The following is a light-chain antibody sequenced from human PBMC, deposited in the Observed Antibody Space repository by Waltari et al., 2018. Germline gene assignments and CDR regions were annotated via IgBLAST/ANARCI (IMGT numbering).Light chain of an antibody. CDR3: HQTRSLPHT. CDR1: QGIGTS. J-gene: IGKJ5*01. V-gene: IGKV6-21*01. Sequence: EVVLTQSPDFQSVTPEEKVTITCRASQGIGTSLHWYQQKPDQSPKLLIKYASQSLSGVPSRFSGSGSGTEFTLTIHNLEVEDAATYYCHQTRSLPHTFGQGTRLDIK. CDR2: YAS.